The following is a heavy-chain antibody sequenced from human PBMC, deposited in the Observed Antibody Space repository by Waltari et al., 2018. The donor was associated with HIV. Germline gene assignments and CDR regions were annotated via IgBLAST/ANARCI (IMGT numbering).Heavy chain of an antibody. V-gene: IGHV1-2*02. Sequence: QAQLVQSGAEVKKPGASVKVSCKASGYTFTSPGYYVHWVRQAPGQGLGWMGWVNPNSGGTVYAQNFQGRVTMTRDTYISTAYMELSRLGSDDTAIYYCAVPWGMTEPTDYWGQGTLVTVSS. CDR1: GYTFTSPGYY. CDR3: AVPWGMTEPTDY. D-gene: IGHD3-16*01. J-gene: IGHJ4*02. CDR2: VNPNSGGT.